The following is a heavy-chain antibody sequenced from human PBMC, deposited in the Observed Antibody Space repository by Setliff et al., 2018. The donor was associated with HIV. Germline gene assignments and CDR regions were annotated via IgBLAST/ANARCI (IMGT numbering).Heavy chain of an antibody. CDR3: ARDKGVVTAIPAYYFYY. CDR2: ISPDNGDT. V-gene: IGHV1-2*02. Sequence: VKVSCKSSGYTFTDYFMHWVRQAHGQGLEWMGWISPDNGDTTIPQRFQGRVTMTRDTSINTAYLALSSLRSEDTAVYYGARDKGVVTAIPAYYFYYWGQGTLVTAPQ. J-gene: IGHJ4*02. CDR1: GYTFTDYF. D-gene: IGHD2-21*02.